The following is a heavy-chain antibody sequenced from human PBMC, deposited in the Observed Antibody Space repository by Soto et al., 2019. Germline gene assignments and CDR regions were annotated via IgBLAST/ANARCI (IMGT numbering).Heavy chain of an antibody. CDR2: IYYSGST. CDR1: GGSINNYY. CDR3: ARHSLLKERGGLWSGFRNEYYFDY. D-gene: IGHD3-3*01. Sequence: SETLSLTCTVSGGSINNYYWSWIRQPPGKGLEWIGYIYYSGSTNYNPSLKSRVTISVDMSKNQFSLKLSSVTAADTAVYYCARHSLLKERGGLWSGFRNEYYFDYWGQGTLVTVSS. J-gene: IGHJ4*02. V-gene: IGHV4-59*08.